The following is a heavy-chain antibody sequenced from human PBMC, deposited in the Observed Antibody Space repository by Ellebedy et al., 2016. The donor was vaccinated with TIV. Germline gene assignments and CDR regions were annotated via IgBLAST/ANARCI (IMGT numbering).Heavy chain of an antibody. Sequence: AASVKVSCKASGYTFTSYYMHWVRQAPGQGLEWMGIINPSGGSTSYAQTFQGRVTMTRDTSTSTVYMELSSLRSEDTAVYYCARCAGYYDSSGIYYYYYGMDVWGQGTTVTVSS. CDR1: GYTFTSYY. J-gene: IGHJ6*02. V-gene: IGHV1-46*01. CDR3: ARCAGYYDSSGIYYYYYGMDV. CDR2: INPSGGST. D-gene: IGHD3-22*01.